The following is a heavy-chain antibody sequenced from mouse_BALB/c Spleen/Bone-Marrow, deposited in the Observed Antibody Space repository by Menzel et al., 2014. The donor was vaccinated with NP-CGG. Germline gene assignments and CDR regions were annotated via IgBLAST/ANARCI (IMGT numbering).Heavy chain of an antibody. CDR2: VSSGGSYT. CDR1: GFTFSSYT. V-gene: IGHV5-6-4*01. CDR3: TRDAMDY. J-gene: IGHJ4*01. Sequence: EVQVVESGGGLVKPGGSLKLSCAASGFTFSSYTMSWVRQTPEKRLEWVATVSSGGSYTYYPDSVKGRFTISRDNAKNTLYLQMSSPKSEDTAMYYCTRDAMDYWGQGTSVTVAS.